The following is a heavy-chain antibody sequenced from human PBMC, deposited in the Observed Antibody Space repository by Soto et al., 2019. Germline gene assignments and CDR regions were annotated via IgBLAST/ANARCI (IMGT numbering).Heavy chain of an antibody. CDR1: GYTFTGYY. CDR2: INPNSGGT. Sequence: EASVKVSCKASGYTFTGYYMHWVRQAPGQGLEWMGWINPNSGGTNYAQKFQGWVTMTRDTSISTAYMELSRLRSDDTAVYYCARGPPDILTGYTYYYYYGMDVWGQGTTVTVSS. J-gene: IGHJ6*02. V-gene: IGHV1-2*04. CDR3: ARGPPDILTGYTYYYYYGMDV. D-gene: IGHD3-9*01.